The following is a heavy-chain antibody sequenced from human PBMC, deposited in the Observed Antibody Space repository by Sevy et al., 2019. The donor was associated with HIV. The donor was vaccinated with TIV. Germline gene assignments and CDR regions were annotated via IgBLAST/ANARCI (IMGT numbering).Heavy chain of an antibody. CDR1: GFTFSSYA. CDR2: ISYDGSNK. Sequence: GGSPRLSCAASGFTFSSYAMHWVRQAPGKGLEWVAVISYDGSNKYYADSVKGRFTISRDNSKNTLYLQMNSLRAQDTAVYYCARKVGSYSDAFDIWGQGTLVTVSS. D-gene: IGHD3-10*01. V-gene: IGHV3-30-3*01. CDR3: ARKVGSYSDAFDI. J-gene: IGHJ3*02.